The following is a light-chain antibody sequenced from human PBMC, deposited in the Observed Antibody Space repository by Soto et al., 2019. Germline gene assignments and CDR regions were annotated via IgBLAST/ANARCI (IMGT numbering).Light chain of an antibody. CDR3: SSYTSSSTVV. J-gene: IGLJ2*01. Sequence: QSALTQPASVSGSPGQSITISCTGFSSDVGGYNYVSWYQQHPGKAPKLMIYDVSNRPSGVSNRFSGSKSGNTASLTISGLQAEDAADYYCSSYTSSSTVVFGGGTKLTVL. CDR2: DVS. V-gene: IGLV2-14*01. CDR1: SSDVGGYNY.